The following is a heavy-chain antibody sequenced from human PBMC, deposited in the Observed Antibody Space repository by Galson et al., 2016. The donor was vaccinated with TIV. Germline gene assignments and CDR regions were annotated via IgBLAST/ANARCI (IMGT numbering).Heavy chain of an antibody. D-gene: IGHD6-19*01. CDR2: ITYDGSDK. CDR1: GFTFSSYD. Sequence: SLRLSCAASGFTFSSYDRFWVRQAPGKGLEGVAFITYDGSDKNYADTVKGRFTISRDKSKNTLYLQMSSLRPEDTAVYYCARVYSSYSFDYWGQGTLVTVSS. J-gene: IGHJ4*02. V-gene: IGHV3-30*04. CDR3: ARVYSSYSFDY.